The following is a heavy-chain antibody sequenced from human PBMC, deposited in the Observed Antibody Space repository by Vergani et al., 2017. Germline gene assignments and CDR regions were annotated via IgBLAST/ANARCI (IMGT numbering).Heavy chain of an antibody. D-gene: IGHD2-2*01. CDR2: IKQDGSEK. Sequence: EVQLLESGGGLVQPGGSLRLSCAASGFTFSSYWMSWVRQAPGKGLEWVANIKQDGSEKYYVDSVKGRFTISRDNAKNSLYLQMNSLRAEDTAVYYCARDQEVVVVVPAAFDYYYYGMDVWGQGTTVTVSS. V-gene: IGHV3-7*01. J-gene: IGHJ6*02. CDR3: ARDQEVVVVVPAAFDYYYYGMDV. CDR1: GFTFSSYW.